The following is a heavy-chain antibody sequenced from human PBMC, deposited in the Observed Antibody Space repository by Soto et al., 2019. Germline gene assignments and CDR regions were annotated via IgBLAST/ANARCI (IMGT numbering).Heavy chain of an antibody. V-gene: IGHV3-30-3*01. CDR2: ISYDGSNK. J-gene: IGHJ4*02. CDR1: GFTFSSYA. D-gene: IGHD6-19*01. CDR3: ARVGQGLAIDY. Sequence: QVQLVESGGGVVQPGRSLRLSCAASGFTFSSYAMHWVRQAPGKGLEWVAVISYDGSNKYYADSVKGRFTISRDNSKNTRDLQMNSMRGEGTGVYYWARVGQGLAIDYWGQGTLVTVSS.